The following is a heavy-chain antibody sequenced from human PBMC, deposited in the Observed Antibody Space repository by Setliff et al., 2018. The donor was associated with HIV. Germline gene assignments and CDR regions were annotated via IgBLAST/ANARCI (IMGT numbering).Heavy chain of an antibody. CDR3: ARSSRGSLRDLDY. D-gene: IGHD2-21*02. CDR2: GYYSGIT. J-gene: IGHJ4*02. Sequence: NPRAPGEGLEWIGCGYYSGITHYDPSLKSRVSISVDASKNQFSLRLNSVTVADTAVYFCARSSRGSLRDLDYWGPGTLVTVSS. V-gene: IGHV4-59*08.